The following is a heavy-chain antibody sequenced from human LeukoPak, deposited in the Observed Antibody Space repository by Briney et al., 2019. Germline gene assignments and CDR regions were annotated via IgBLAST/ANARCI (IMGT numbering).Heavy chain of an antibody. V-gene: IGHV3-21*01. CDR2: ISSSSSYI. J-gene: IGHJ4*02. CDR3: AKDKTPLWFGEVDY. D-gene: IGHD3-10*01. Sequence: GGSLRLSCAASGCTFSSDSMNWVRQAPGKGLEWVSSISSSSSYIYYADSVKGRFTISRDNAKNSLYLQMNSLRAEDTAVYYCAKDKTPLWFGEVDYWGQGTLVTVSS. CDR1: GCTFSSDS.